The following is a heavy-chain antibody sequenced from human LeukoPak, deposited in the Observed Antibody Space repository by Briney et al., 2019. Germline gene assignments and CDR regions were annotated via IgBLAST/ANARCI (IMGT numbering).Heavy chain of an antibody. CDR1: GFTFSSYS. V-gene: IGHV3-21*01. CDR3: ARGSGSSGKDY. D-gene: IGHD1-26*01. Sequence: PGGSLRLSCAASGFTFSSYSMNWVRQAPGRGLEWVSSISSGSSYIYYADSVKGRFPISRDNAKNSLYLQMNSLRAEDTAVYYCARGSGSSGKDYWGQGTLVTVSS. J-gene: IGHJ4*02. CDR2: ISSGSSYI.